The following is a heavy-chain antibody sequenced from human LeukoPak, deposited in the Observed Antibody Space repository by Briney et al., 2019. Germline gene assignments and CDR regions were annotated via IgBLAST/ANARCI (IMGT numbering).Heavy chain of an antibody. J-gene: IGHJ4*02. Sequence: PGGSLRLSCAGSGFSFSSYGMHWVRQAPGKGLEWMAFIRSDGSNKYYADSVKGRFTISRDNSKNTLYLQMNSLRAEDTAVYYCARDGGYYGSGSYQYWGQGTLVTVSS. D-gene: IGHD3-10*01. CDR1: GFSFSSYG. CDR3: ARDGGYYGSGSYQY. V-gene: IGHV3-30*02. CDR2: IRSDGSNK.